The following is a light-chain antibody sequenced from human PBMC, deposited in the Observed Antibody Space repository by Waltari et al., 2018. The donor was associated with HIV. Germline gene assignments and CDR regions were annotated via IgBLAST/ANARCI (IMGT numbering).Light chain of an antibody. V-gene: IGKV1-12*01. CDR2: AAS. Sequence: DIQMTQSPFSVSASVGDRVTIACRASQGISTWLGWYQQKPGEAPKLLIYAASSLQSGVPSRFSGSGSGTDFTLTISSLQPEDFATYYCQQSYSTPITFGQGTRLEIK. CDR3: QQSYSTPIT. J-gene: IGKJ5*01. CDR1: QGISTW.